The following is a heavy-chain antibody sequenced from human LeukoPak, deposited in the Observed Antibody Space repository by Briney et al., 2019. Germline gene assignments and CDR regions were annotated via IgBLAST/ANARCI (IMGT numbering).Heavy chain of an antibody. Sequence: ASVTVSCKASGGTFSSYAIRWVRQAPGQGLEWLGLINPNLGIANYAQKFQGRVTITADKSTSKANMELSSLRSEDKAVYYCARGGGSYGRLGTYYFYYWGQGSLVTVCS. V-gene: IGHV1-69*10. CDR1: GGTFSSYA. D-gene: IGHD1-26*01. CDR3: ARGGGSYGRLGTYYFYY. CDR2: INPNLGIA. J-gene: IGHJ4*02.